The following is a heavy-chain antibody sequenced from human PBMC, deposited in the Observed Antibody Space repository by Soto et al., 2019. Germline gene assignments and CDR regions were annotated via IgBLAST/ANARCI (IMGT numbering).Heavy chain of an antibody. V-gene: IGHV1-69*01. J-gene: IGHJ4*02. CDR2: IIPIFGTA. D-gene: IGHD3-22*01. Sequence: QVQLVQSGAEVKKPGSSVKVSCKASGGTFSSYAISWVRQAPGQGLEWMGGIIPIFGTANYAQKFQGRLTITADESTSTAYMELSSLRSEDTAVYYCARGGTYYYDSSGYPFDYWGQGTLVTVSS. CDR1: GGTFSSYA. CDR3: ARGGTYYYDSSGYPFDY.